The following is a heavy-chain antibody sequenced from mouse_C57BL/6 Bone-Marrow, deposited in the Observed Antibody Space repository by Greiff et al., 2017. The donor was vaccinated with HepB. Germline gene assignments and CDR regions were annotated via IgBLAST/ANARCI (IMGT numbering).Heavy chain of an antibody. J-gene: IGHJ1*03. CDR3: TTGGHWYFDV. Sequence: VQLQQSGAELVRPGASVKLSCTASGFNIIDDYMHWVKQRPEQGLEWIGWIDPENGDTEYASKFQGKATITADTTSNTAYRQLSSLTSEDTAVYYCTTGGHWYFDVWGTGTTVTVSS. V-gene: IGHV14-4*01. CDR2: IDPENGDT. CDR1: GFNIIDDY. D-gene: IGHD1-1*02.